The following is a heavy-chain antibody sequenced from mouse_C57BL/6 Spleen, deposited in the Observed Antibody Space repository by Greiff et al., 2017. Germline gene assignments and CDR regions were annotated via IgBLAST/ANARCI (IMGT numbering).Heavy chain of an antibody. CDR3: ARWIYDGYYGFDY. V-gene: IGHV1-58*01. CDR1: GYTFTSYC. D-gene: IGHD2-3*01. J-gene: IGHJ2*01. Sequence: SGAELVRPGSSVTMSCKTSGYTFTSYCVNWVKQRPGQGLEWIGYIYIGNGYTEYNEKFKGKATLTSDTSSSTAYMQLSSLTSEDSAIYFCARWIYDGYYGFDYWGQGTTLTVSS. CDR2: IYIGNGYT.